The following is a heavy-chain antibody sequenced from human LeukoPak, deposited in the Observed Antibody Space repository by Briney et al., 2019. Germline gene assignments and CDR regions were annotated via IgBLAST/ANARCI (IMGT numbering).Heavy chain of an antibody. CDR2: IWSDGTNE. D-gene: IGHD2-2*01. Sequence: PGRSLRLSCAASGFTFSNYGMHWVRQAPGKGLEWMALIWSDGTNEKYADSVKGRFTISRDNSKNTLYLQMNSLRAEDTAVYYCASQTSAKGFDYWGQGTLVTVSS. CDR3: ASQTSAKGFDY. J-gene: IGHJ4*02. CDR1: GFTFSNYG. V-gene: IGHV3-33*01.